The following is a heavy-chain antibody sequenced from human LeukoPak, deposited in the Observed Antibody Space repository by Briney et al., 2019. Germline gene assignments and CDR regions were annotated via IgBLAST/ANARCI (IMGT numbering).Heavy chain of an antibody. J-gene: IGHJ3*02. V-gene: IGHV1-2*02. CDR3: ARDSYCSTTSCYDALEI. CDR2: INPNSGGT. CDR1: GYTFTGYY. D-gene: IGHD2-2*01. Sequence: ASVKVSCKASGYTFTGYYMHWVRQAPGQGLEWMGWINPNSGGTNYAQKFQGRVTMTRDTSISTAYMELSSLRSEDTAVYYCARDSYCSTTSCYDALEIWGQGTMVTVSS.